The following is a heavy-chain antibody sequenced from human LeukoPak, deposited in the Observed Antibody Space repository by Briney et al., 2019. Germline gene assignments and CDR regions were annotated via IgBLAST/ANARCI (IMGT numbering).Heavy chain of an antibody. J-gene: IGHJ4*02. CDR3: ARGFDSSWGL. CDR1: GGSFSGYY. CDR2: INRSGST. Sequence: SETLSLTCAVYGGSFSGYYWSWIRQPPGKGLEWIGEINRSGSTNYNPSLMSRVTISVDTSKNQFSLKLSSVTAADTAVYYCARGFDSSWGLWGQGTLVTVSS. V-gene: IGHV4-34*01. D-gene: IGHD6-13*01.